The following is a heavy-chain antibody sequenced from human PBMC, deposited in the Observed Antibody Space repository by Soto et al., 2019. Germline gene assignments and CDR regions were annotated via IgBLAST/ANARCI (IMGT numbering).Heavy chain of an antibody. J-gene: IGHJ4*02. CDR2: ISGSGGST. CDR1: GFTFSSYA. D-gene: IGHD3-22*01. Sequence: GGSLRLSCAASGFTFSSYAMSWVRQAPGKGLEWVSAISGSGGSTYYADSVKGRFTISRDNSKNTLYLQMNSLRAEDTAVYYCAKDLRGYYDSSGYPQADYWGQGTLVTVSS. V-gene: IGHV3-23*01. CDR3: AKDLRGYYDSSGYPQADY.